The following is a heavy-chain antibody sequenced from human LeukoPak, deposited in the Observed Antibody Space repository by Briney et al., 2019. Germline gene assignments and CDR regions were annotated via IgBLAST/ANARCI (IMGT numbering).Heavy chain of an antibody. CDR1: GFTFNDYA. CDR3: AKAFEYYYDSSGVYYFDY. D-gene: IGHD3-22*01. Sequence: GRSLRLSCAASGFTFNDYAMHWVRQAPGKGLEWVSGISWNSGSIGYADSVKGRFTISRDNAKNSLYLQMNSLRAEDTALYYCAKAFEYYYDSSGVYYFDYWGQGTLVTVSS. V-gene: IGHV3-9*01. CDR2: ISWNSGSI. J-gene: IGHJ4*02.